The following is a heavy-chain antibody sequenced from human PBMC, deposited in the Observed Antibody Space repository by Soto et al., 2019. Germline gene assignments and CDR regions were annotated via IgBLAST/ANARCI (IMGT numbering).Heavy chain of an antibody. CDR1: GVRFTSYW. Sequence: LRLSCGASGVRFTSYWMHWGRQAPGKGLVWVSRINSDGSTTNYADSVKGRFTISRDNVKNTVSLQMNSLRAEDTAVYYCVAFYFDSGTLASWGQGTLVTVSS. J-gene: IGHJ5*02. CDR2: INSDGSTT. CDR3: VAFYFDSGTLAS. D-gene: IGHD3-10*01. V-gene: IGHV3-74*01.